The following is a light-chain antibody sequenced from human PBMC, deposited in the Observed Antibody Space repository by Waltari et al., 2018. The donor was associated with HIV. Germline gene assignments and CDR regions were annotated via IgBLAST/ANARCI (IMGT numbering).Light chain of an antibody. CDR2: EVN. V-gene: IGLV2-14*03. J-gene: IGLJ2*01. CDR1: SSDVGTYNY. CDR3: SSYTSSSIYVL. Sequence: QSALTQPASVSGSPGQSITISCTGTSSDVGTYNYVSWYQQHPGKAPKLSLFEVNKRPPGVSDRFSGSKSGNTASLTISGLQAEDEADYYCSSYTSSSIYVLFGGGTKLTVL.